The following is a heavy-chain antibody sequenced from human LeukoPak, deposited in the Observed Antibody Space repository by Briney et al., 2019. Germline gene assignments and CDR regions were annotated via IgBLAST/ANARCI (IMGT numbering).Heavy chain of an antibody. CDR2: IYHSGST. V-gene: IGHV4-34*01. CDR1: GGSFSAYY. J-gene: IGHJ5*02. Sequence: PSETLSLTCAVYGGSFSAYYWSWIRQPPGKGLEWIGYIYHSGSTYYNPSLKSRVTISVDRSKNQFSLKLSSVTAADTAVYYCARDRDGGATGTYGFDPWGQGTLVTVSS. CDR3: ARDRDGGATGTYGFDP. D-gene: IGHD1-26*01.